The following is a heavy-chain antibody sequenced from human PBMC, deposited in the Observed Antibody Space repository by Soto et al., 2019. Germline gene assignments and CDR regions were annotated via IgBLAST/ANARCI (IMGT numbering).Heavy chain of an antibody. CDR1: GFTFDDYA. Sequence: EVQLVESGGGLVQPGRSLRLYCAASGFTFDDYAMHWVRQAPGKGLEWVSGISWNSGNIGYADSVKGRLTISRDNAKNSLYLQRNSLGAEDTAFYYCAKDFYGSGWYFVDYWGQGTLVTVSS. J-gene: IGHJ4*02. V-gene: IGHV3-9*01. D-gene: IGHD6-19*01. CDR2: ISWNSGNI. CDR3: AKDFYGSGWYFVDY.